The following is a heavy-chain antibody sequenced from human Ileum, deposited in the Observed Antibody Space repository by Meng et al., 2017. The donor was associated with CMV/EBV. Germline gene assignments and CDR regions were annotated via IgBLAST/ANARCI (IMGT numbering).Heavy chain of an antibody. V-gene: IGHV3-23*01. CDR1: GFTFSTYT. Sequence: GESLKISCAASGFTFSTYTMNWVRQAPGEGLEWVSAITSGDGDTYYTDSVKGRFTISRDNSKNTQYLQMNNLRADDTAVYYCARGDPIVVVVASTPFDYWGQGTVVTVSS. CDR3: ARGDPIVVVVASTPFDY. CDR2: ITSGDGDT. J-gene: IGHJ4*02. D-gene: IGHD2-15*01.